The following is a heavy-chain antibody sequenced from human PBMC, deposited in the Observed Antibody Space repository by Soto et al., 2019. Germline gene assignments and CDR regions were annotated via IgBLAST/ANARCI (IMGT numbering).Heavy chain of an antibody. Sequence: EVQLVESGGGLVQPGGSLRLSCAASGFTFSSYWMHWVRQAPGKGLVWVSRINSDGSSTSYADSVKGRFTISRDNAKNPQYLQMSRLRAEDTAVYYWARDRIAVAAGMDVWGQGTTVTVSS. V-gene: IGHV3-74*01. CDR1: GFTFSSYW. CDR3: ARDRIAVAAGMDV. CDR2: INSDGSST. D-gene: IGHD6-19*01. J-gene: IGHJ6*02.